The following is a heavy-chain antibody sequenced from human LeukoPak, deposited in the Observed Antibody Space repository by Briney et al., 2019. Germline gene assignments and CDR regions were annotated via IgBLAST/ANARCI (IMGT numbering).Heavy chain of an antibody. J-gene: IGHJ5*02. D-gene: IGHD3-22*01. V-gene: IGHV3-7*01. Sequence: PGGSLRLSCAASGFTFSSYWMSWVRQAPGKGLEWVANIKQDGSEKYYVDSVKGRFTISRDNAKNSLYLQMNSLRAEDTAVYYCARESGYYDSIWFDPWGQGTLVTVSS. CDR2: IKQDGSEK. CDR3: ARESGYYDSIWFDP. CDR1: GFTFSSYW.